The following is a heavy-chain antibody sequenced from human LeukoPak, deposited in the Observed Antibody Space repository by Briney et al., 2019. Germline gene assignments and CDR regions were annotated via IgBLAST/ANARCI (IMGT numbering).Heavy chain of an antibody. V-gene: IGHV3-49*03. CDR2: IRSKAYGGTT. D-gene: IGHD6-19*01. Sequence: GGSLRLSCTASGFTFGDYAMSWFRQAPGKGLEWVGFIRSKAYGGTTEYAASVKGRFTISRDDPKSIAYLQMNSLKTEDTAVYYCTRVLVAGNRRYYYYYGMDVWGQGTTVTVSS. J-gene: IGHJ6*02. CDR3: TRVLVAGNRRYYYYYGMDV. CDR1: GFTFGDYA.